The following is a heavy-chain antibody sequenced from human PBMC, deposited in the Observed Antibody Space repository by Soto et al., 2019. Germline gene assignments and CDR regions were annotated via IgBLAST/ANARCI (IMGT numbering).Heavy chain of an antibody. CDR2: VWYDGSNK. V-gene: IGHV3-33*01. CDR1: GFTFSGYG. CDR3: ASDSSGFLRFDY. D-gene: IGHD3-22*01. J-gene: IGHJ4*02. Sequence: GGSLRLSCAASGFTFSGYGMHWVRQAPGKGLEWVAVVWYDGSNKYYADSVKGRFTISRDNSKNTLYLQMNSLRAEDTAVYYCASDSSGFLRFDYWGQGTLVTVSS.